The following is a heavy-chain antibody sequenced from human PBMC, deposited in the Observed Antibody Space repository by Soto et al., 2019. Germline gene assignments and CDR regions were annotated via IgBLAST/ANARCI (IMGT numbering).Heavy chain of an antibody. J-gene: IGHJ4*02. D-gene: IGHD2-8*02. V-gene: IGHV1-2*02. CDR2: INPDSGAT. CDR1: GYSFTGYY. Sequence: HEQLVQAGAEVKRPGASLKVSCKASGYSFTGYYIHWVRQAPGQGLEWMGWINPDSGATNYAQNFHGRVTMTSDTSISTASMDLTSLTSDDTAVDYCARGDYGTGGYPFPYVDYWGQGNLVIGSS. CDR3: ARGDYGTGGYPFPYVDY.